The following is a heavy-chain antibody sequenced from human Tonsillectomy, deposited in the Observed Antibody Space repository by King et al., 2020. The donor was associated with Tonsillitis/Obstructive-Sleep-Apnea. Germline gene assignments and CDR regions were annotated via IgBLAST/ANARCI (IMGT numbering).Heavy chain of an antibody. Sequence: QLVQSGAEVKKPGASVKVSCKASGYTFTGYYMHWVRQAPGQGLEWMGWINPNSGGTNYAQKFQGRVTMTRDTSIRTGYMELSRLGSDDTAVYYCARGVDDYGDPSDYWGQGTLVTVSS. D-gene: IGHD4-17*01. CDR2: INPNSGGT. CDR1: GYTFTGYY. CDR3: ARGVDDYGDPSDY. J-gene: IGHJ4*02. V-gene: IGHV1-2*02.